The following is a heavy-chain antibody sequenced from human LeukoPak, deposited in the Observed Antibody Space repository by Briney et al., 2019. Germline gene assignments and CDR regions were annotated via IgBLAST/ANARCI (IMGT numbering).Heavy chain of an antibody. D-gene: IGHD3-10*01. Sequence: PGGSLRLSCAASGFTVSSNYMSWVRQAPGKGLEWIGSIHSSGSTYYNPSLKSRVTISVDTSKNQFSLKLTSMTAADTAVYCCARAQYYYGSGSYYAFDIWGQGTMVTVSS. CDR1: GFTVSSNY. CDR3: ARAQYYYGSGSYYAFDI. CDR2: IHSSGST. V-gene: IGHV4-39*07. J-gene: IGHJ3*02.